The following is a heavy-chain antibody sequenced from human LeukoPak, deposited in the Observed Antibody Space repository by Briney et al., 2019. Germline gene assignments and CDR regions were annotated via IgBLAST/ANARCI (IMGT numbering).Heavy chain of an antibody. V-gene: IGHV3-23*01. CDR1: GITFNSYA. Sequence: GGSLRLSXAAAGITFNSYAMSWVRQTPGKGLEWVSSITSRDGTTYYTDSVKGRFTISRDNSENTLYLQMNSLRAEDTAIYYCVRDRPNYYDSSGHYYRRNGDYWGQGTLVTVSS. J-gene: IGHJ4*02. D-gene: IGHD3-22*01. CDR2: ITSRDGTT. CDR3: VRDRPNYYDSSGHYYRRNGDY.